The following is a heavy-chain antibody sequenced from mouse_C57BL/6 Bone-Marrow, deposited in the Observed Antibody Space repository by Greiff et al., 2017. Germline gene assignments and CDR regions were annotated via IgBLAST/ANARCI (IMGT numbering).Heavy chain of an antibody. Sequence: EVQLQQSGAELVRPGASVKLSCTASGFTFQDDYIHWVKQRPEQGLEWIGWIDPANGDTEYASKFQGKATITSDTSSNTAYLQLSSLTSEDTAVYYCSSCDGNYFDVWDRGTPLTVAA. D-gene: IGHD2-3*01. CDR1: GFTFQDDY. CDR3: SSCDGNYFDV. CDR2: IDPANGDT. J-gene: IGHJ2*01. V-gene: IGHV14-4*01.